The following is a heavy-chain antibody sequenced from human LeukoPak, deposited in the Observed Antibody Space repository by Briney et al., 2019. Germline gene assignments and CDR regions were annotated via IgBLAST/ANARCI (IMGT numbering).Heavy chain of an antibody. Sequence: GGSLRLSCAASGFTFSSYSMNWVRQAPGKGLEWVSYISSSGSTIYYADSVKGRLTISRDNAKNSLYLQMNSLRAEDTAVYYCAKDLNSTYNYDSSGYEDAFDIWGQGTMVTVSS. D-gene: IGHD3-22*01. CDR1: GFTFSSYS. CDR3: AKDLNSTYNYDSSGYEDAFDI. J-gene: IGHJ3*02. CDR2: ISSSGSTI. V-gene: IGHV3-48*01.